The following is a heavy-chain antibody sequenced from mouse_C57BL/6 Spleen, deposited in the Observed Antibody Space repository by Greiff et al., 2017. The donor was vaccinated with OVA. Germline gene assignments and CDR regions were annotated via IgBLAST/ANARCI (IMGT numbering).Heavy chain of an antibody. CDR3: ARRNDYDGYWYFDV. D-gene: IGHD2-4*01. CDR2: IYPGGGYT. J-gene: IGHJ1*03. Sequence: VQLQESGAELVRPGTSVKMSCKASGYTYTNYWIGWAKQRPGHGLEWIGDIYPGGGYTNYNEKFKGKATLTADKSSSTAYMQFSSLTSEDSAIYYCARRNDYDGYWYFDVWGTGTTVTVSS. V-gene: IGHV1-63*01. CDR1: GYTYTNYW.